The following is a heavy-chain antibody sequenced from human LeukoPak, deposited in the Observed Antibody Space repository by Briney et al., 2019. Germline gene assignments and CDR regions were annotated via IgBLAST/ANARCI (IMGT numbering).Heavy chain of an antibody. J-gene: IGHJ3*02. D-gene: IGHD3-22*01. CDR2: ISYDGSNK. V-gene: IGHV3-30*03. CDR1: GFTFSSYG. Sequence: GGSLRLSCAASGFTFSSYGMHWVRQAPGKGLEWVAVISYDGSNKYYADSVKGRFTISRDNSKNTLYLQMNSLRAEDTAVYYCARDEFNSPGYYDSSGYYYFAFDIWGQGTMVTVSS. CDR3: ARDEFNSPGYYDSSGYYYFAFDI.